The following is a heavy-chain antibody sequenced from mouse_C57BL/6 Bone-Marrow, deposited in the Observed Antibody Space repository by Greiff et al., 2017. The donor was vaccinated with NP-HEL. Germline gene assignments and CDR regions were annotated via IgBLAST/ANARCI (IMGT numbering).Heavy chain of an antibody. Sequence: VQLQESGPELVKPGASVKISCKASGYAFGSSWLNWVKQGPGKGLEWIGRIYPGDGDTNYNGKFKGKATLTAYKSSSTAYMQLSSLTSEDSAVYFCARTTVVATDMYYFDYWGQGTTLTVSS. CDR2: IYPGDGDT. CDR1: GYAFGSSW. J-gene: IGHJ2*01. CDR3: ARTTVVATDMYYFDY. D-gene: IGHD1-1*01. V-gene: IGHV1-82*01.